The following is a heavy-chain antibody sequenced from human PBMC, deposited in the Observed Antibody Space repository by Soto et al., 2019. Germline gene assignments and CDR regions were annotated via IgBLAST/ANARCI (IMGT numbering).Heavy chain of an antibody. CDR3: VRSKGGYSYGTPFDY. V-gene: IGHV5-51*01. D-gene: IGHD5-18*01. CDR2: IWPGDSDT. CDR1: GYSFTSYW. J-gene: IGHJ4*02. Sequence: GESRKNSCKGSGYSFTSYWLDWVSQMPGKGLEWMGIIWPGDSDTTYSPSFQGQVTISADKSISTAYLQMNSLRPEDTALYYCVRSKGGYSYGTPFDYWGQGTLVTVSS.